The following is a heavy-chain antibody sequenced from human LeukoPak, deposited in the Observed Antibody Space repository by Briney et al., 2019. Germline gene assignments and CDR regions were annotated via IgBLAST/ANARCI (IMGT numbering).Heavy chain of an antibody. D-gene: IGHD3-3*01. J-gene: IGHJ4*02. CDR3: ARGFINSWSGYHDY. Sequence: SETLSLTCAVYGGSFSGYYWSWIRQPPGKGLEWIGEINHSGSTNYNPSLKSRVTISVDTSKNQFSLKLSSVTAADTAVYYCARGFINSWSGYHDYWGQGTLVTVSS. CDR1: GGSFSGYY. V-gene: IGHV4-34*01. CDR2: INHSGST.